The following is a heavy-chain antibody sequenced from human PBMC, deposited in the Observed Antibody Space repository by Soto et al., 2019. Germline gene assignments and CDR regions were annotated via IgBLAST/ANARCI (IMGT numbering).Heavy chain of an antibody. V-gene: IGHV1-8*01. CDR3: ARALRGYCSSNSCYQSHGNFYYYGMDV. D-gene: IGHD2-2*01. J-gene: IGHJ6*02. CDR2: MNPNSGNT. Sequence: ASVKVSCKASGYTFTSYDINWVRQATGQGLEWMGWMNPNSGNTGYAQKFQGRVTMTRNTSISTAYMELSSLRSEDTAVYYCARALRGYCSSNSCYQSHGNFYYYGMDVWGQGTSVTVSS. CDR1: GYTFTSYD.